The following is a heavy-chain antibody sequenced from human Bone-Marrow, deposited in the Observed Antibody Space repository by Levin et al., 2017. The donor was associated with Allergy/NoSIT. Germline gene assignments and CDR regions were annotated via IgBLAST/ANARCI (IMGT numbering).Heavy chain of an antibody. J-gene: IGHJ3*02. CDR3: ARKITVTVHDAFDM. D-gene: IGHD4-17*01. CDR2: INADGSST. CDR1: GFTFSSYW. V-gene: IGHV3-74*03. Sequence: GGSLRLSCAASGFTFSSYWMHWVRQAPGKGLAWVSRINADGSSTTYADSVKGRFTISRDNAKNTVYLQMNGLRAEDTAVYFCARKITVTVHDAFDMWGQGTMVIVSS.